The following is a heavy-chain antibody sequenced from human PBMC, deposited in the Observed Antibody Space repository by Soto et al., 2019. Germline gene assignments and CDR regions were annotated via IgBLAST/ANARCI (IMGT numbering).Heavy chain of an antibody. V-gene: IGHV3-30-3*01. CDR3: ARGEKFWSGYPVYYYYGMDV. D-gene: IGHD3-3*01. Sequence: GGSLRLSCTASGFTFTEYGVHWVRQAPGKGLEWVAVTSYDGNNKYYEDSVKGRFTISRDNSKNTLYLQMNSLRPEDTVVYFCARGEKFWSGYPVYYYYGMDVWGQG. CDR1: GFTFTEYG. J-gene: IGHJ6*02. CDR2: TSYDGNNK.